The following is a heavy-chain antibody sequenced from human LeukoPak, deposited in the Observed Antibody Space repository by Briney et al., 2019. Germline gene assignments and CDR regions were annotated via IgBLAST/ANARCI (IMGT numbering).Heavy chain of an antibody. V-gene: IGHV1-18*01. CDR1: GYTFTSYG. J-gene: IGHJ5*02. CDR3: ARDGSGTYWAYYNWFDP. CDR2: ISAYNGDT. Sequence: ASVKVSCKASGYTFTSYGITWVRQAPGQGLEWMGWISAYNGDTNYAQKLQGRVTMTTDTSTSTAYMELRSLRPEDTAVYYCARDGSGTYWAYYNWFDPWGQGTLVTVSS. D-gene: IGHD3-10*01.